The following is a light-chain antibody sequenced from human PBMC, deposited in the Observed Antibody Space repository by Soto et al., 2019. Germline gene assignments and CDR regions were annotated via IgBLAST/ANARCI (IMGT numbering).Light chain of an antibody. CDR3: QQYHGYPVT. CDR2: EAS. Sequence: DIQMTQSPSSLSASVGDTVTITCRASQGIGNFLAWFQQKPGKAPTSLISEASSLQSGVPSRFSGSGSGRDFTLTISSLQPEDFATYYCQQYHGYPVTFGGGTKVEFK. J-gene: IGKJ4*01. V-gene: IGKV1-16*01. CDR1: QGIGNF.